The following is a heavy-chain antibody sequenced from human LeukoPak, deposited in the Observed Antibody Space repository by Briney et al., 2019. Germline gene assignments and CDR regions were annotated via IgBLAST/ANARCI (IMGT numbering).Heavy chain of an antibody. Sequence: SETLSLTCTVSGGSISSSSYYWGWIRQPPGKGLEWIGSIYYSGSTYYNPSLKSRVTISVDTSKNQFSLKLSSVTAADTAVYYCARMLKADCSGGSCYSGWFDPWGQGTLVTVPS. CDR2: IYYSGST. V-gene: IGHV4-39*01. CDR1: GGSISSSSYY. J-gene: IGHJ5*02. CDR3: ARMLKADCSGGSCYSGWFDP. D-gene: IGHD2-15*01.